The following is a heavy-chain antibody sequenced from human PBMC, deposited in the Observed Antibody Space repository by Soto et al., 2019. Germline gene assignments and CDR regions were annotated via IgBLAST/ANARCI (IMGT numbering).Heavy chain of an antibody. J-gene: IGHJ6*02. V-gene: IGHV5-51*01. CDR1: GYSFTIHC. D-gene: IGHD2-2*01. Sequence: GESLKISCDTSGYSFTIHCIAWVRQMPGKGLEWMGIIYPSDSDIRYRPSFQGQVTISVDKSISTAYLQWSSLKASDTATYYCARQDYSNYRGGMDVWGQGTTV. CDR3: ARQDYSNYRGGMDV. CDR2: IYPSDSDI.